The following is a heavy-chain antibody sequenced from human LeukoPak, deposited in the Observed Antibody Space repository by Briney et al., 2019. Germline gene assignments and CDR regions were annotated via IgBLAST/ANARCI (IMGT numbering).Heavy chain of an antibody. Sequence: PSETLSLTCTVSGGSISSYYWSWIRQPPEKGLEWIGDIYYSGSTNYNPSLKSRVTISVDTSKNQFSLKLSSVTAADTAVYYCARVAYSGYDYYFDYWGQGTLVTVSS. D-gene: IGHD5-12*01. CDR3: ARVAYSGYDYYFDY. J-gene: IGHJ4*02. CDR2: IYYSGST. V-gene: IGHV4-59*01. CDR1: GGSISSYY.